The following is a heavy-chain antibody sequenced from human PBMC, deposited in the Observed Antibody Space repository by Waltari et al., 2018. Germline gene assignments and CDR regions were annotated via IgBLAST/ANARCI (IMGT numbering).Heavy chain of an antibody. D-gene: IGHD6-19*01. CDR1: GGSISSFY. V-gene: IGHV4-4*07. Sequence: ETLSLTCTVSGGSISSFYWNWFRQAAGKGLEWIGRVYASGVINYNPSLKSRVTMSVETSKNQLSLKLRSVTAADTAVYFCARWGAVSEDYYYGMDVWGRGTTVTVSS. J-gene: IGHJ6*02. CDR3: ARWGAVSEDYYYGMDV. CDR2: VYASGVI.